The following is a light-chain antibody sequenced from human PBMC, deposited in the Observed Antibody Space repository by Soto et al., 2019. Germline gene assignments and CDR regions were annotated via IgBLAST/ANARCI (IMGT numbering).Light chain of an antibody. J-gene: IGKJ1*01. CDR3: QQYGSSPAT. CDR2: GAS. CDR1: QSVSSSY. Sequence: EIVLTQSPGTLSLSPGERATLSCRVSQSVSSSYLAWYQQKPGQAPRLLIYGASSRATGIPDRFSGSGSGTDFTLTISRLEPEDFALYYCQQYGSSPATFGQGIKVEIK. V-gene: IGKV3-20*01.